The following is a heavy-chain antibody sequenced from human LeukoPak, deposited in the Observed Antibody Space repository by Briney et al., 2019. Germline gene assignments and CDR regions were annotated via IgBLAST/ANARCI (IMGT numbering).Heavy chain of an antibody. Sequence: PSETLSLTCTVSGGSISSGSYYWSWIRQPAGKGLEWIGRIYTSGSTNYNPSLKSRVTISVDTSKNQFSLKLSSVTAADTAVYYCARGTVPMSNYFDYWGQGTLVTVSS. CDR3: ARGTVPMSNYFDY. CDR2: IYTSGST. CDR1: GGSISSGSYY. D-gene: IGHD4-17*01. J-gene: IGHJ4*02. V-gene: IGHV4-61*02.